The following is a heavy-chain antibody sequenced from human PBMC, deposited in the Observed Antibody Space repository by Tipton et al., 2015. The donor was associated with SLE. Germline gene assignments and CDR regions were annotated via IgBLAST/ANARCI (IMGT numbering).Heavy chain of an antibody. CDR1: GYSFTNYW. CDR2: IYPGDSDT. CDR3: AKRGAGRSVTPDWFDP. J-gene: IGHJ5*02. D-gene: IGHD3-3*01. Sequence: QLVQSGAEVKKPGESLKISCKASGYSFTNYWIAWVRQMPRKGLEWMGVIYPGDSDTRYSPSFQGQVTISAARSITTAYLQWSSLKASDTAMYYCAKRGAGRSVTPDWFDPWGQGTLVTVSS. V-gene: IGHV5-51*03.